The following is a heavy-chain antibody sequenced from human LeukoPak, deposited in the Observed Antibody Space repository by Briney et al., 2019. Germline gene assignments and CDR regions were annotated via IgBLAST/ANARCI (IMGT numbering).Heavy chain of an antibody. D-gene: IGHD6-19*01. V-gene: IGHV1-69*05. J-gene: IGHJ4*02. CDR3: ARGNIAVPGTPYYFEY. CDR1: GGTFSSYA. Sequence: ASVTVSCKASGGTFSSYAISWVRQAPGQGLEWMGGIIPIFGTANYAQKFQGRVTITTDESTSTAYMELSSLRSEDTAVYYCARGNIAVPGTPYYFEYWGQGTLVTVSS. CDR2: IIPIFGTA.